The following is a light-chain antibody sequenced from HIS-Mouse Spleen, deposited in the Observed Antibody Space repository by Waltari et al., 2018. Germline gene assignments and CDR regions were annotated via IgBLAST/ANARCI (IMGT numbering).Light chain of an antibody. CDR1: SSDVGGYNY. CDR3: SSYTSSSTLWV. J-gene: IGLJ3*02. Sequence: QSALTQPASVSGSPGQSITISCTGTSSDVGGYNYVSWYQQHPGKAPKLMIYEVSNRPSGVPNRFSGSKSGTTASLTISGLQAEDEADYYCSSYTSSSTLWVFGGGTKLTVL. V-gene: IGLV2-14*01. CDR2: EVS.